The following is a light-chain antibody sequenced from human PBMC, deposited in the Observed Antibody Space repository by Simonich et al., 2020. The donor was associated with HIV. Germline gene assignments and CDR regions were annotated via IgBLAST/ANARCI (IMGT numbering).Light chain of an antibody. V-gene: IGKV1-5*03. J-gene: IGKJ1*01. CDR2: KAS. CDR1: QGISSW. Sequence: DIQMTQSPSTLSASVGDRVTITCRASQGISSWLAWYQQKPGKVPKLLSYKASSLESGVPSRFSGSGSGTEFTLTISSLQPDDFATYYCQQYNSYPWTFGQGTKVEIK. CDR3: QQYNSYPWT.